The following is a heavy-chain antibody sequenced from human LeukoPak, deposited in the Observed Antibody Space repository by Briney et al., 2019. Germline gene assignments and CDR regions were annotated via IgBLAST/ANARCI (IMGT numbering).Heavy chain of an antibody. V-gene: IGHV4-59*08. Sequence: SETLSLTCTVSGGSISSYYWSWIRQSPGKGLEWIGYIYYSGSTNYNPSLKSRVTISVDTSKNQFSLKLSSVTAADTAVYYCAKVPSSSWSLTPDYFDYWGQGTLVTVSS. J-gene: IGHJ4*02. CDR1: GGSISSYY. CDR2: IYYSGST. D-gene: IGHD6-13*01. CDR3: AKVPSSSWSLTPDYFDY.